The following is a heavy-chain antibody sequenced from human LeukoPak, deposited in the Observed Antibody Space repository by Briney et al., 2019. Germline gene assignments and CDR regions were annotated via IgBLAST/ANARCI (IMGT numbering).Heavy chain of an antibody. CDR1: GFTFSNYG. J-gene: IGHJ4*02. V-gene: IGHV3-33*01. D-gene: IGHD5-18*01. CDR3: ARVGTAMVFDADY. CDR2: IWHDGSNK. Sequence: QSGGSLRLSCAASGFTFSNYGMHWVRQAPGKGLEWVAVIWHDGSNKYYGDSVKGRFTVSRDNFKNTLYLQMDSLRAEDTAVYYCARVGTAMVFDADYWGQGTLVTVSS.